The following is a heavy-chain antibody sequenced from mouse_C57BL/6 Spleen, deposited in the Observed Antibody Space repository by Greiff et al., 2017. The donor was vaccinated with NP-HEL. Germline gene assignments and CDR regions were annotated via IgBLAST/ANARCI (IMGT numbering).Heavy chain of an antibody. J-gene: IGHJ3*01. CDR3: ARSSQNWDVFAY. CDR1: GFNIKDYY. V-gene: IGHV14-2*01. CDR2: IDPAAGET. D-gene: IGHD4-1*01. Sequence: EVQLQQSGAELVKPGASVKLSCTASGFNIKDYYMHWVKQRTEQGLAWIGRIDPAAGETKYAPKFQVKATITADTSANTAYLQRSSLTSEDTAVYYCARSSQNWDVFAYWGQGTLVTVSA.